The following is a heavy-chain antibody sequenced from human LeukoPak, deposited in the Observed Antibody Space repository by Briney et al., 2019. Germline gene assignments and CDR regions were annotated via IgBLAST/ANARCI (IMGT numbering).Heavy chain of an antibody. J-gene: IGHJ4*02. CDR3: ARANWGSVDY. D-gene: IGHD7-27*01. CDR2: INQDGSDK. Sequence: GGSLRLSCGASGFTFSNYWMSWVRHTPGKGLEWVANINQDGSDKYYVDSVEGRFTISKENAKNSLYLQMNSRRAEDMAVYYCARANWGSVDYWVQGTLVIVSS. V-gene: IGHV3-7*01. CDR1: GFTFSNYW.